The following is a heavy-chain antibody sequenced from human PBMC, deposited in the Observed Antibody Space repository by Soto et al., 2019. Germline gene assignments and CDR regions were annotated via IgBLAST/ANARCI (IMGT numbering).Heavy chain of an antibody. CDR3: AKGIAAGGPSPYYYYGMDV. CDR2: ISYDGSNI. CDR1: GFTFSSYG. D-gene: IGHD6-13*01. Sequence: GGSLRLSCAASGFTFSSYGMRWVRQAPGKGLEWVAVISYDGSNIYYADSVKGRFTISRDNSKNTLYLQMNSLRAEDTAVYYCAKGIAAGGPSPYYYYGMDVWGQGTTVPSP. V-gene: IGHV3-30*18. J-gene: IGHJ6*02.